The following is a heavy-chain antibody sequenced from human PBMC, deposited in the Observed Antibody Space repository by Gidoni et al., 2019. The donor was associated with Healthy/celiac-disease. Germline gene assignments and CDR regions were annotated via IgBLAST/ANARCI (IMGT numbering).Heavy chain of an antibody. CDR3: ARDSIDCSSTSCYWGFDY. CDR2: IYHSGST. CDR1: GGSISSSNW. D-gene: IGHD2-2*01. V-gene: IGHV4-4*02. Sequence: QVQLQESGPGLVKPSGTLSLTCAASGGSISSSNWWSWVRQPPGKGLEWIGEIYHSGSTNYNPSLKSRVTISVDKSKNQFSLKLSSVTAADTAVYYCARDSIDCSSTSCYWGFDYWGQGTLVTVSS. J-gene: IGHJ4*02.